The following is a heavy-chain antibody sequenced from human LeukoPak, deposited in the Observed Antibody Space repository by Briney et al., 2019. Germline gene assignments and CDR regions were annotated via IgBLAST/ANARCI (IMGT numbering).Heavy chain of an antibody. Sequence: GGSLRLSCAASGFTFSSYAMSWVRQAPGKGLEWVSAISGSGGSTYYADSVKGRFTISRDNSKNTLYLQMNSLSAEDTAVYYCAKDLSPLYYYYGMDVWGQGTTDTVSS. V-gene: IGHV3-23*01. CDR2: ISGSGGST. J-gene: IGHJ6*02. CDR1: GFTFSSYA. CDR3: AKDLSPLYYYYGMDV.